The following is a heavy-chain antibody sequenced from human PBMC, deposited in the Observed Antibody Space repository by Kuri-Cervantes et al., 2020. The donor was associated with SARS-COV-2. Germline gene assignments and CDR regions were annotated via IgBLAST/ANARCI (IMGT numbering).Heavy chain of an antibody. CDR1: GFTFSSYG. Sequence: GESLKISCAASGFTFSSYGMHWVRQAPGKGLEWVAVIWYDGSNKYYADSVKGRFTISRDNSKNTLYLQMNSLRAEGTAVYYCAKDGVYGGNWGLDYWGQGTLVTVSS. J-gene: IGHJ4*02. V-gene: IGHV3-33*06. D-gene: IGHD4-23*01. CDR2: IWYDGSNK. CDR3: AKDGVYGGNWGLDY.